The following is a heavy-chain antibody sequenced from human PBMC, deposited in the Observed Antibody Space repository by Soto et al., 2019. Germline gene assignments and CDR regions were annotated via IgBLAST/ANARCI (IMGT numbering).Heavy chain of an antibody. V-gene: IGHV3-49*03. D-gene: IGHD1-1*01. J-gene: IGHJ4*02. CDR3: TRWKESYSDY. CDR2: LRSKYYGGTT. Sequence: EVQLVESGGGLVQPGRSLRLSCTCSGFTFDDYALSWFRQAPGMGLEWVAFLRSKYYGGTTEYAASVKGRFTISSDDSKTTAYLQMNSLKTDDTAIYYCTRWKESYSDYWGQGILVTVSS. CDR1: GFTFDDYA.